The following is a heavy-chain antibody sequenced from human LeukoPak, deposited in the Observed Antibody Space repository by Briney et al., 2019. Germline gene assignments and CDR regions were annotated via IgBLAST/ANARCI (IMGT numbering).Heavy chain of an antibody. D-gene: IGHD6-13*01. CDR2: ISYDGSNK. V-gene: IGHV3-30*14. CDR3: ARLYSSSWDDY. CDR1: GFTFSSYA. Sequence: GRSLRLSCAASGFTFSSYAMHWVRQAPGKGLEWVAVISYDGSNKYYADSVKGRFTISRDNSKNTLYLQMNSLRAEDTAVYYCARLYSSSWDDYWGQGTLVTVSS. J-gene: IGHJ4*02.